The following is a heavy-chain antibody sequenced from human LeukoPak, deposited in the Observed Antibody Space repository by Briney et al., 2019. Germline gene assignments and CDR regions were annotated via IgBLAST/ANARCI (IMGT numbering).Heavy chain of an antibody. V-gene: IGHV4-30-4*01. CDR1: GGSISSGDYY. CDR3: AVGLYDSSGYYYYYYGMDV. D-gene: IGHD3-22*01. CDR2: IYYSGST. J-gene: IGHJ6*02. Sequence: PSETLSLTCTVSGGSISSGDYYWSWIRQPPGKGLEWIGYIYYSGSTYYNPSLKSRVTISVDTSKNQFSLKLSSVTAADTAVYYCAVGLYDSSGYYYYYYGMDVWGQGTTVTVSS.